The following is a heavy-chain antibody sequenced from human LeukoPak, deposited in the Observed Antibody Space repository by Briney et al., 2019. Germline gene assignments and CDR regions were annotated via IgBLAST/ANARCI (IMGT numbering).Heavy chain of an antibody. D-gene: IGHD3-10*01. Sequence: ASVKVSCKVSGYTLTELSMHWVRQAPGKGLEWMGGFDPEDGETIYAQKSQGRVTMTEDTSTDTAYMELSSLRSEDTAVYYCATAVYLPMVRGVRAFDIRGQGTMVTVSS. CDR3: ATAVYLPMVRGVRAFDI. CDR2: FDPEDGET. V-gene: IGHV1-24*01. CDR1: GYTLTELS. J-gene: IGHJ3*02.